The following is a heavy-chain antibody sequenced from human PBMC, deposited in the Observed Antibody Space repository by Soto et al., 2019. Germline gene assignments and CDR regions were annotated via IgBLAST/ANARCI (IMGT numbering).Heavy chain of an antibody. CDR2: IYPGDSDT. CDR1: GYSFTSYW. J-gene: IGHJ6*02. CDR3: ARMGAIVATINPYYYYGMDV. Sequence: LKISCKGSGYSFTSYWIGWVRQMPGKGLEWMGIIYPGDSDTRYSPSFQGQVTISADKSISTAYLQWSSLKASDTAMYYCARMGAIVATINPYYYYGMDVWGQGTTVTVSS. V-gene: IGHV5-51*01. D-gene: IGHD5-12*01.